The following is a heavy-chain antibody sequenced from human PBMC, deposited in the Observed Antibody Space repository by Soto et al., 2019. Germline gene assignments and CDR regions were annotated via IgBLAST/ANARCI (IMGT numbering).Heavy chain of an antibody. Sequence: PSETLSLTCAVYGGSFSGYYWSWIRQPPGKGLEWIGEINYSGSTNYNPSLKSRVTISVDTSKNQFSLKLSSVTAEDTAVYYCAKEGTTSPYNWFDPWGQGTLVTVSS. CDR1: GGSFSGYY. D-gene: IGHD2-2*01. CDR2: INYSGST. J-gene: IGHJ5*02. CDR3: AKEGTTSPYNWFDP. V-gene: IGHV4-34*01.